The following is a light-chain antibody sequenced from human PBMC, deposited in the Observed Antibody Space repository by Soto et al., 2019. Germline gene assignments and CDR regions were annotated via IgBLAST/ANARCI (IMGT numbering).Light chain of an antibody. J-gene: IGLJ1*01. V-gene: IGLV2-8*01. Sequence: QSVLTQPPSASGSPGQSVTISCTGTSSDVGGYNFVSWYQQHPGKAPKLMIYGVSERPSGVSDRFSGSKSGTTASLTVSGLQAEDEADYYCSSYAGSNILVFXTGTKVTVL. CDR1: SSDVGGYNF. CDR2: GVS. CDR3: SSYAGSNILV.